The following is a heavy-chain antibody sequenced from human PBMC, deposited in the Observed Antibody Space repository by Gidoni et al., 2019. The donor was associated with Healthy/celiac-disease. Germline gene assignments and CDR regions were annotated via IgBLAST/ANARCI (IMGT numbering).Heavy chain of an antibody. V-gene: IGHV3-23*01. J-gene: IGHJ4*02. Sequence: EVQLLASGGGLVQPGGSLRLSCAASGFTFISYAMSWVRQAPGKGLEWVAAISGSGGSTYYADSVKGRFTISRDNSKNTLYLQMNSLRAEDTAVYYCAKGHGGVVVITRFDYWGQGTLVTVSS. CDR1: GFTFISYA. D-gene: IGHD3-22*01. CDR3: AKGHGGVVVITRFDY. CDR2: ISGSGGST.